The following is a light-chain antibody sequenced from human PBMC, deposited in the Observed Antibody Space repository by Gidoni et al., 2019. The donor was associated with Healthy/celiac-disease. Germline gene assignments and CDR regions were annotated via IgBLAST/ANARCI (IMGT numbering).Light chain of an antibody. Sequence: AIRMTQSPSSFSASTGDSVTITCRASQGISSYLAWYQQKPGKAPKLLIYAASTVQSGFPSSFSGSGSGTDFTLTISCLQSEDFATYYCQQYYSYPRTFGQGTKVEIK. CDR3: QQYYSYPRT. CDR1: QGISSY. J-gene: IGKJ1*01. CDR2: AAS. V-gene: IGKV1-8*01.